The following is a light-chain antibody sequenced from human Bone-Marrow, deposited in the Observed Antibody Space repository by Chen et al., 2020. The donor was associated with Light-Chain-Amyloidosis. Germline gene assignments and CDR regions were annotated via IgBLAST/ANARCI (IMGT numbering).Light chain of an antibody. CDR1: QSVSSSY. V-gene: IGKV3-20*01. CDR2: AAS. Sequence: EIVLTQSPGTLSLSTGERATPSCRASQSVSSSYLAWYQQKPGQAPRLLIYAASSRATGIPDRFSGSESGTDFTLNISRLEPEYFAVYYCQQYGSSPRFTFGPGTKVDIK. J-gene: IGKJ3*01. CDR3: QQYGSSPRFT.